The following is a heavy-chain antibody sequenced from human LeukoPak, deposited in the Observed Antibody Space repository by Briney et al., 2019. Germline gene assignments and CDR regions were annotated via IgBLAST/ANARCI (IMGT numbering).Heavy chain of an antibody. V-gene: IGHV4-4*02. CDR3: ARRLGIMITFGGVIVNPGEYYFDY. D-gene: IGHD3-16*02. CDR1: GGSISSSNW. CDR2: IYHSGST. J-gene: IGHJ4*02. Sequence: SGTLSLTCAVSGGSISSSNWWSWIRQPPGKGLEWIGEIYHSGSTNYNQSLKSRVTISVDTSKNQFSLKLSSVTAADTAVYYCARRLGIMITFGGVIVNPGEYYFDYWGQGTLVTVSS.